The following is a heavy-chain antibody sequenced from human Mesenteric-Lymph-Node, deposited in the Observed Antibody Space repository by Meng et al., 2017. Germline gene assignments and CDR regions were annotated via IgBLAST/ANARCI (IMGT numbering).Heavy chain of an antibody. V-gene: IGHV4-4*02. D-gene: IGHD4-17*01. CDR2: IYHSGRT. Sequence: QVPLQESGPGRVRPSETLSLTCTVSGDSISSDIWWSWVRQPPGKGLEWIGEIYHSGRTNYNPSVKSRVSMSVDKSQNHFSLRLSSVTAADTAVYYCTTLYGDSISWGQGTLVTVSS. J-gene: IGHJ4*02. CDR3: TTLYGDSIS. CDR1: GDSISSDIW.